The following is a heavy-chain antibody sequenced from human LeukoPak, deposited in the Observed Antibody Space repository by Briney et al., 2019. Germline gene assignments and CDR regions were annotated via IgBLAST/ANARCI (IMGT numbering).Heavy chain of an antibody. Sequence: GGSLRLSCAASGFTFSDYYMSWIRQAPGKGLEWVAVISYDGSNKYYADSVKGRFTISRDNSKNTLYLQMNSLRAEDTAVYYCAKDIAAAGKPLDYWGQGTLVTVSS. CDR1: GFTFSDYY. J-gene: IGHJ4*02. V-gene: IGHV3-30*18. CDR3: AKDIAAAGKPLDY. D-gene: IGHD6-13*01. CDR2: ISYDGSNK.